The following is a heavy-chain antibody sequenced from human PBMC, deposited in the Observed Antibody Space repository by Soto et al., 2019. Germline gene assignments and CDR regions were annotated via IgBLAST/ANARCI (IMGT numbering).Heavy chain of an antibody. Sequence: SETLSLTCTVSGGSISSSSYYWGWIRQPPGKGLEWIGSIYYSGSTYYNPSLKSRVTISVDTSKNQFSLKLSSVTAADTAVYYCARREGDTGNWFDPWGQGTLVTVSS. D-gene: IGHD5-18*01. CDR1: GGSISSSSYY. V-gene: IGHV4-39*01. CDR3: ARREGDTGNWFDP. CDR2: IYYSGST. J-gene: IGHJ5*02.